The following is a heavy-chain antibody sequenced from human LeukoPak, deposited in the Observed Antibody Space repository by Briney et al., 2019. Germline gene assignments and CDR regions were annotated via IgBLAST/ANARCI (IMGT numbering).Heavy chain of an antibody. CDR3: AREGSFGSPGY. J-gene: IGHJ4*02. CDR2: ISYSGST. V-gene: IGHV4-59*11. D-gene: IGHD3-3*01. Sequence: TSETLSLTCTVSGGSISGHHWSWIRQPPGKGLEWIGCISYSGSTNYNPSLKSRVTMSVDTSKNQFSLNLSSVTTADTAVYYCAREGSFGSPGYWGQGTLVTVSS. CDR1: GGSISGHH.